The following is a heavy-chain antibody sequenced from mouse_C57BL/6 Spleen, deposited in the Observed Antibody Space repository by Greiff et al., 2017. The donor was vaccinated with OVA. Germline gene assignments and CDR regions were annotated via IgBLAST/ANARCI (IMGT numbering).Heavy chain of an antibody. J-gene: IGHJ1*03. CDR2: ISYDGSN. Sequence: EVKLLESGPGLVKPSQSLSLTCSVTGYSITSGYYWNWIRQFPGNKLEWMGYISYDGSNNYNPFLKNRISITRDTSKNQFFLKLNSVTTEDTATYYCAREDYGSSYWYFDVWGTGTTVTVSS. CDR3: AREDYGSSYWYFDV. D-gene: IGHD1-1*01. V-gene: IGHV3-6*01. CDR1: GYSITSGYY.